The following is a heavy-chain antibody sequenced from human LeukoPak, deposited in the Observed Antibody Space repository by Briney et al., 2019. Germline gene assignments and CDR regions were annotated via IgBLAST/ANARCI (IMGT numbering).Heavy chain of an antibody. V-gene: IGHV3-21*01. CDR3: ARGYDSSGYLDY. Sequence: GGSLRLSCAASGFTFSSSAMNWVRQAPGKGLEWVSSISSSSSYIYYADSVKGRFTISRDNAKNSLYLQMNSLRAEDTAVYYCARGYDSSGYLDYWGQGTLVTVSS. D-gene: IGHD3-22*01. J-gene: IGHJ4*02. CDR1: GFTFSSSA. CDR2: ISSSSSYI.